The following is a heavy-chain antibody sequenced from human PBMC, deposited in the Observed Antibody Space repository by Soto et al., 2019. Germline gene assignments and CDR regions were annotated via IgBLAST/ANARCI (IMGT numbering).Heavy chain of an antibody. J-gene: IGHJ3*02. D-gene: IGHD2-8*01. CDR1: GGSISSYY. V-gene: IGHV4-59*08. CDR3: ASVGRYCTNGVCYTMNAFDI. CDR2: IYYSGST. Sequence: SETLSLTCTVSGGSISSYYWSWIRQPPGKGLEWIGYIYYSGSTNYNPSLKSRVTISVDTSKNQFSLKLSSVTAADTAVYYCASVGRYCTNGVCYTMNAFDIWGQGTMVTVSS.